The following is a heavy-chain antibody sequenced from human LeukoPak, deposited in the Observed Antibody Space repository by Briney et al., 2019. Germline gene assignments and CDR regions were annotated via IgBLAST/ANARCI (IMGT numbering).Heavy chain of an antibody. CDR2: ISGSGGST. Sequence: GGSLRLSCAASGFTFSTYAMNWVRQAPGKGLEWVSAISGSGGSTYYADSVKGRFTISRDNAKNSLYLQMNSLRADDTAVYYCATVGSTGYFDYWGLGTLVTVSS. J-gene: IGHJ4*02. CDR3: ATVGSTGYFDY. CDR1: GFTFSTYA. D-gene: IGHD2-2*01. V-gene: IGHV3-23*01.